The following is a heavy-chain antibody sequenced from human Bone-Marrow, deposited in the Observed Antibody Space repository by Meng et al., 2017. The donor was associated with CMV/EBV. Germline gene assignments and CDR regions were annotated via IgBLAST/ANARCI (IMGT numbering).Heavy chain of an antibody. D-gene: IGHD3-22*01. J-gene: IGHJ5*02. CDR2: IRYDGSNK. V-gene: IGHV3-30*02. CDR3: AKDGRYYDSSGYGP. Sequence: GGSLRLSCAASGFTFSSYGMHWVRQAPGKGLEWVAFIRYDGSNKYYADSVKGRFTISRDNSKNTLYLQMNSLRAEDTAVYYCAKDGRYYDSSGYGPWGQGKLVNVSS. CDR1: GFTFSSYG.